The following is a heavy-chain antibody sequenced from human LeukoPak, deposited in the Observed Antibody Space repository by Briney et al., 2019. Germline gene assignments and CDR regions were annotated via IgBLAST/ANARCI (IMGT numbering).Heavy chain of an antibody. V-gene: IGHV3-66*01. CDR2: IYSGGRT. J-gene: IGHJ4*02. CDR1: GLTVSSNH. Sequence: PGGSLRLSCAASGLTVSSNHMSWVRQAPGKGLEWVSVIYSGGRTYYADSVKGRYTISRDNSKNTLYLQMNSLRAEDTAVYYCAREEAGGFDYWGQGTLGTVSS. CDR3: AREEAGGFDY. D-gene: IGHD2-8*02.